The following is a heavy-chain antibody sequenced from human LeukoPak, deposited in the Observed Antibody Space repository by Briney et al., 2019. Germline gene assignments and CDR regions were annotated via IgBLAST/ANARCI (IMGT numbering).Heavy chain of an antibody. CDR1: GFTFSNHY. Sequence: GGSLRLSCAASGFTFSNHYMTWVRQAPGKGLEWVSSFGTRSTSVYHAGSVKGRFAISRDNAKNSLYLQMNSLRAEDTALYYCAREVSEGFDFWGQGTLVTVSS. D-gene: IGHD3-22*01. J-gene: IGHJ4*02. CDR2: FGTRSTSV. V-gene: IGHV3-21*01. CDR3: AREVSEGFDF.